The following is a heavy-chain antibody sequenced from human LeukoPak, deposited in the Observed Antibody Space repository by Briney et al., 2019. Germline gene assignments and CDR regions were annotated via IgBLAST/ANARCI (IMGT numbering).Heavy chain of an antibody. CDR2: ISAYSGST. Sequence: GASVKVSCKASGYTFTTYGISWVRQAPGQGLEWMGWISAYSGSTNYAQNLQGRVTMTTDTSTSTAYMELRSPRSDDTAVYYCAGHYGGTFFDYWGQGTLVTVSS. V-gene: IGHV1-18*01. CDR3: AGHYGGTFFDY. J-gene: IGHJ4*02. D-gene: IGHD4-23*01. CDR1: GYTFTTYG.